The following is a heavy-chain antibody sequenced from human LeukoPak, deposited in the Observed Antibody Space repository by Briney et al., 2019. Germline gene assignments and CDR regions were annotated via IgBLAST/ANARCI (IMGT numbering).Heavy chain of an antibody. Sequence: TSETLSLTCTVSGGSISSYYWSWIRQPAGKGLEWIGRVYTSGSTNSNPSLKSRVTMSGDTSKNQLSLKLSSVTAADTAVYYCARETATGNWYYFDCWGQGTLVTVSS. D-gene: IGHD1-1*01. CDR3: ARETATGNWYYFDC. V-gene: IGHV4-4*07. CDR2: VYTSGST. CDR1: GGSISSYY. J-gene: IGHJ4*02.